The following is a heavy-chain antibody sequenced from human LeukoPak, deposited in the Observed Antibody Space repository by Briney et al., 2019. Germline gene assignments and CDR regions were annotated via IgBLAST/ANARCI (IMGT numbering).Heavy chain of an antibody. J-gene: IGHJ5*02. CDR1: GGSISSYY. Sequence: SETLSLTCTVSGGSISSYYWSWIRQPPGKGLEWIGYIYYSGSTNYNPSLKSRVTISVDTSKNRFSLKLSSVTAADTAVYYCARDRYSSSSGGWFDPWGQGTLVTVSS. D-gene: IGHD6-6*01. V-gene: IGHV4-59*13. CDR2: IYYSGST. CDR3: ARDRYSSSSGGWFDP.